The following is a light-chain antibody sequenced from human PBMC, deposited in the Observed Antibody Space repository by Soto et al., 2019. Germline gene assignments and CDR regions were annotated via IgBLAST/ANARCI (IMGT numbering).Light chain of an antibody. CDR1: SSNIGSNY. CDR3: GTWDNSLGAV. V-gene: IGLV1-51*01. Sequence: QSVLTQPPSVCAAPGQKVTISCSGRSSNIGSNYVSWYQQLPGTAPKLLIYDNGKRPSGIPDRFSGSQSGTSATLGITGLQTGDEADYYCGTWDNSLGAVFGGGTQLTVL. CDR2: DNG. J-gene: IGLJ2*01.